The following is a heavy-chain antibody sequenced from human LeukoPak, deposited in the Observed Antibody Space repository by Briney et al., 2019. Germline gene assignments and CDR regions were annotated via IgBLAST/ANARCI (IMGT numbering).Heavy chain of an antibody. Sequence: PGGSLRLSCAASGFTFDDYAMHWVRQAPGKGLEWVSGISWNSGSIGYADSVKGRSTISRDNAKNSLYLQMNSLRAEDTALYYCAKDRGPYYDILTGYRGLDPWGQGTLVTVSS. CDR3: AKDRGPYYDILTGYRGLDP. CDR2: ISWNSGSI. CDR1: GFTFDDYA. V-gene: IGHV3-9*01. J-gene: IGHJ5*02. D-gene: IGHD3-9*01.